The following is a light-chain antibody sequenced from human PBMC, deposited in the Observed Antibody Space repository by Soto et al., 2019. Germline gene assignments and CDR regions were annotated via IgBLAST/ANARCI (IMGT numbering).Light chain of an antibody. Sequence: QSVLTQPASVSGSPGQSITISCTGTSSDVGGYTYVSWYQQHPGKAPKLMIYQVSNRPSGISNRFSGSKSGNTASLTISGLQTEDEADYYCSSYISSSTPYVFGTGTKLTVL. J-gene: IGLJ1*01. CDR1: SSDVGGYTY. V-gene: IGLV2-14*01. CDR3: SSYISSSTPYV. CDR2: QVS.